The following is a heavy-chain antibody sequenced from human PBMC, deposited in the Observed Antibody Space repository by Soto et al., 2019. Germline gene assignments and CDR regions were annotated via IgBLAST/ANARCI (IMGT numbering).Heavy chain of an antibody. Sequence: QLQLQESGPGLVKPSETLSLTCTVSGGSISSSSSYYWGWIRQPPGKGVEWIGSIYYSGSTYYNPSLKSRVTISVDTSKNQFSLKLSSVTAADTAVYYCARHLWSNWNDDWGLFDYWGQGTLVTVSS. D-gene: IGHD1-1*01. J-gene: IGHJ4*02. V-gene: IGHV4-39*01. CDR1: GGSISSSSSYY. CDR3: ARHLWSNWNDDWGLFDY. CDR2: IYYSGST.